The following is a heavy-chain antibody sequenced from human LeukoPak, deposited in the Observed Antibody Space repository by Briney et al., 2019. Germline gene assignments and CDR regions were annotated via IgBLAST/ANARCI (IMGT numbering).Heavy chain of an antibody. Sequence: SETLSLTCSVYGGSFSGFYWNWIRQPPGKGLEWIGEINHSGSTHYSPSLKSRLSISVDPSKNQFSLKLSSVTAADTAVYYCARGGGYCTNNVCPPWFDPWGQGALVTVSS. CDR2: INHSGST. CDR1: GGSFSGFY. D-gene: IGHD2-8*01. J-gene: IGHJ5*02. CDR3: ARGGGYCTNNVCPPWFDP. V-gene: IGHV4-34*01.